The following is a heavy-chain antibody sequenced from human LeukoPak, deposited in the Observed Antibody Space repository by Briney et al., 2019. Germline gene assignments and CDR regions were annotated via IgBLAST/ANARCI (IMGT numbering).Heavy chain of an antibody. CDR3: ARGAYCGGDCSSSDSFDI. J-gene: IGHJ3*02. V-gene: IGHV1-18*01. Sequence: ASVKVSCKAFGYTLINYGVSWVRQAPGQGLEWMGWISAYNGNTNYAQNLQGRVTMTTDTSTNTAYLELRTLTSDDTAVYYCARGAYCGGDCSSSDSFDIWGQGTMVSVSS. CDR2: ISAYNGNT. D-gene: IGHD2-21*02. CDR1: GYTLINYG.